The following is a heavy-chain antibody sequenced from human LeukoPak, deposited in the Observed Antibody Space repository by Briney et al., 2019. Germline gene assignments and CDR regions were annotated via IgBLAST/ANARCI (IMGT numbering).Heavy chain of an antibody. V-gene: IGHV1-46*01. CDR2: INPSGGST. CDR1: GYTFTSYY. D-gene: IGHD5-18*01. J-gene: IGHJ6*03. Sequence: GASVKVSCKASGYTFTSYYMHWVRQAPGQGLEWMGIINPSGGSTSYAQKFQGRVTMTRGMSTSTVYMELSSLRSEDTAVYYCARVRGGRIQLWLRSDYYYYMDVWGKGTTVTVSS. CDR3: ARVRGGRIQLWLRSDYYYYMDV.